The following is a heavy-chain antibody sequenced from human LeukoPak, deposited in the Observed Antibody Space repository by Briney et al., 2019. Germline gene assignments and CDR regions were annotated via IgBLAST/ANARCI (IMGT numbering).Heavy chain of an antibody. V-gene: IGHV3-21*01. J-gene: IGHJ6*04. CDR2: ISSSSSYI. CDR3: ARDKVPNTYCSSTSCHYYYYGMDV. CDR1: GFTFSNYW. Sequence: GGSLRLSCAASGFTFSNYWMTWVRQAPGKGLEWVSSISSSSSYIYYADSVKGRFTISRDNAKNSLYLQMNSLRAEDTAVYYCARDKVPNTYCSSTSCHYYYYGMDVWGKGTTVTVSS. D-gene: IGHD2-2*01.